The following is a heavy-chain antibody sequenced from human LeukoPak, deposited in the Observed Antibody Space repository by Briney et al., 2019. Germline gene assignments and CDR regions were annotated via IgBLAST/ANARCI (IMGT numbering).Heavy chain of an antibody. CDR1: GFTFSSYG. CDR2: ISGSGGST. Sequence: GGTLRLSCAASGFTFSSYGMSWVRQAPGKGLEWVSAISGSGGSTYYADSVKGRFTISRDNSKNTLYLQMNSLRAEDTAVYYCAKAYHDSSGYYPFDYWGQGTLVTVSS. CDR3: AKAYHDSSGYYPFDY. V-gene: IGHV3-23*01. J-gene: IGHJ4*02. D-gene: IGHD3-22*01.